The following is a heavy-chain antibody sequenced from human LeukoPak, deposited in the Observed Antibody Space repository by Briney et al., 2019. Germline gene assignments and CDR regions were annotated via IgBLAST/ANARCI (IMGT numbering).Heavy chain of an antibody. Sequence: GGSLRLSCAASGFTFDDYAMHWVRQAPGKGLEWVSGISWNSGSIGYADSVKGRFTISRDNAKNSLYLQMNSLRAEDTALYYCAKAPYSSSSSGWFDPWGQGTLVNVSS. CDR3: AKAPYSSSSSGWFDP. D-gene: IGHD6-6*01. CDR2: ISWNSGSI. V-gene: IGHV3-9*01. J-gene: IGHJ5*02. CDR1: GFTFDDYA.